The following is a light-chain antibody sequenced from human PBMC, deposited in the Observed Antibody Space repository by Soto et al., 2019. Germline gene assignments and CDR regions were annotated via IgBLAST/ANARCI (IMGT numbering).Light chain of an antibody. J-gene: IGLJ1*01. Sequence: QSVLTQPASVSGSPGQSITISCTGTSSDVGRYNYVSWYQHHPGKAPKLVIYEVSNRPSRVSDRFYGSKAGNTASLTISGLQAEDEADYYCTSYTARSTRVFGTGTKVTAL. V-gene: IGLV2-14*01. CDR1: SSDVGRYNY. CDR2: EVS. CDR3: TSYTARSTRV.